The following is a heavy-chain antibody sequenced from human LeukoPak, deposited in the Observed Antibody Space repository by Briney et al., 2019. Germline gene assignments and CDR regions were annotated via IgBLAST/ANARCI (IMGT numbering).Heavy chain of an antibody. V-gene: IGHV1-2*02. CDR2: INPNSGGT. CDR1: GYTFTGYY. J-gene: IGHJ2*01. Sequence: ASVKVSCKASGYTFTGYYMHWVRQAPGQGLEWMGWINPNSGGTNYAQKFQGRVTMTRDTSISTAYMELSRLRSDDTAVYYCARSERDILVVTSAGGFDLWGRGSLVTVSS. D-gene: IGHD2-21*02. CDR3: ARSERDILVVTSAGGFDL.